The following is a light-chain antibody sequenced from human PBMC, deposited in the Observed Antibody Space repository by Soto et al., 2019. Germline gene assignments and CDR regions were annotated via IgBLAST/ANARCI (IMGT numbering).Light chain of an antibody. CDR2: DAS. Sequence: EIVLTQSPGTLSLSPWERATLSCRASQSVSSYLAWYQHKPGQAPRLLISDASNRATGIPARFSGSGSGTDFTLTISSLEPEDFAVYYCQQRSNWPALTFGGGTKVDIK. J-gene: IGKJ4*01. CDR3: QQRSNWPALT. V-gene: IGKV3-11*01. CDR1: QSVSSY.